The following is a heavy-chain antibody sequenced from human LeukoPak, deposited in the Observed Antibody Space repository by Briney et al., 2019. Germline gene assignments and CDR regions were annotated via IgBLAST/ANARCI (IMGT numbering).Heavy chain of an antibody. CDR2: SSGSGGTT. J-gene: IGHJ4*02. CDR3: AKGVDGYNYYFDY. Sequence: GGSLRLSCAASGFTFSSYAMSWVRQPPGKGLELVSASSGSGGTTYYADSVKGRFTISRDNSKNTLYLQVNSLRAEDTAVYYCAKGVDGYNYYFDYWGQGTLVTVSS. D-gene: IGHD5-24*01. CDR1: GFTFSSYA. V-gene: IGHV3-23*01.